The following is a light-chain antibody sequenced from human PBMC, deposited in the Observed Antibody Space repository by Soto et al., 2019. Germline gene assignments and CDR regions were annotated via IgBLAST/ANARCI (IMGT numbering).Light chain of an antibody. Sequence: QSVLTQPASVSGSPGQSITISCTGTSSDVGGYNLVSWYQQHPGKAPQLMIYEVNKRPSGVPDRFSGSKSGNTASLTVSGLQAEDEADYYCCSYADNNIYVFGTGTKVTVL. CDR1: SSDVGGYNL. CDR2: EVN. J-gene: IGLJ1*01. CDR3: CSYADNNIYV. V-gene: IGLV2-8*01.